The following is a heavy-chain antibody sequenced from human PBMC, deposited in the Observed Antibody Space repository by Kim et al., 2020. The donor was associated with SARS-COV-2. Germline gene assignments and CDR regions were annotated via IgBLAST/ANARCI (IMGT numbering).Heavy chain of an antibody. D-gene: IGHD6-13*01. CDR2: NT. V-gene: IGHV1-3*01. J-gene: IGHJ4*02. CDR3: ARGIAAAGRD. Sequence: NTKYSQKFQGRVTITRDTSASTAYMELSSLRSEDTAVYYCARGIAAAGRDWGQGTLVTVSS.